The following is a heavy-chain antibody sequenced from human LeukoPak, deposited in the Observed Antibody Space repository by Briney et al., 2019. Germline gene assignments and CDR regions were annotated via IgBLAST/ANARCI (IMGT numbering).Heavy chain of an antibody. Sequence: SETLSLTCTVSGGSISGYYWSWIRQSPGKGLEWIAYIHYSGSSKYNPSLNSRVTISVDTSKNHFSLILRSVTAADTAVYYWARDRGSVAGFDYWGQGTLVTVSS. D-gene: IGHD6-19*01. CDR2: IHYSGSS. CDR1: GGSISGYY. J-gene: IGHJ4*02. CDR3: ARDRGSVAGFDY. V-gene: IGHV4-59*01.